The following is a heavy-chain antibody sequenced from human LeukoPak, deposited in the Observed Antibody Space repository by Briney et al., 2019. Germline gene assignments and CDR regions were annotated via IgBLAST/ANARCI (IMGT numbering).Heavy chain of an antibody. D-gene: IGHD2-2*01. CDR1: GGSISSSSYY. CDR2: IYYSGST. CDR3: AKDRLGVPAALNYYGMDV. Sequence: SETLSLTCTVSGGSISSSSYYWGWIRQPPGKGLEWIGSIYYSGSTYYNPSLKSRVTISVDTSKNQFSLKLTSVTAADTAVYYCAKDRLGVPAALNYYGMDVWGQGTTVTVSS. V-gene: IGHV4-39*07. J-gene: IGHJ6*02.